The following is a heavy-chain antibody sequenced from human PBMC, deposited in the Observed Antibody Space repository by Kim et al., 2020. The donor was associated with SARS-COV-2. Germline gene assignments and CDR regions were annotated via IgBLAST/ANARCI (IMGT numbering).Heavy chain of an antibody. CDR2: ISGSGGST. V-gene: IGHV3-23*01. Sequence: GGSLRLSCAASGFTFSSYAMSWVRQAPGKGLEWVSAISGSGGSTYYADSVKGRFTISRDNSKNTLYLQMNSLRAEDTAVYYCARAHYSSSWVGHHGYYGIVGGGQGTTVTVSS. CDR1: GFTFSSYA. J-gene: IGHJ6*02. D-gene: IGHD6-13*01. CDR3: ARAHYSSSWVGHHGYYGIVG.